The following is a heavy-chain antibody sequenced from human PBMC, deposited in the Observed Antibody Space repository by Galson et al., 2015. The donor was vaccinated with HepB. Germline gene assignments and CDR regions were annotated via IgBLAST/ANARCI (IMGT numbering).Heavy chain of an antibody. CDR1: GGTFSSYD. CDR3: ARGYCSGGSCYRPFDY. Sequence: SVKVSCKASGGTFSSYDISWVRQTPGQGLEWMGGIIPIFGIANYAQKFQGRVTITADESASTAYMELSSLRPEDTAVYYCARGYCSGGSCYRPFDYWGQGTLVTVSS. V-gene: IGHV1-69*13. CDR2: IIPIFGIA. D-gene: IGHD2-15*01. J-gene: IGHJ4*02.